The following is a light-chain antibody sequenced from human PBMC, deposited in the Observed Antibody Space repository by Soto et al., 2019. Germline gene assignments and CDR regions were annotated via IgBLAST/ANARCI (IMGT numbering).Light chain of an antibody. CDR3: QQFSSYPLT. CDR2: DAS. Sequence: EIVFTQSPRTLSLSQRERATLSFRASQSVSNNYLAWYQQKPGQAPRLLIYDASSRATGIPDRFSGGGSGTDFTLTISRLEPEDFAVYYCQQFSSYPLTFGGGTKVDIK. J-gene: IGKJ4*01. CDR1: QSVSNNY. V-gene: IGKV3-20*01.